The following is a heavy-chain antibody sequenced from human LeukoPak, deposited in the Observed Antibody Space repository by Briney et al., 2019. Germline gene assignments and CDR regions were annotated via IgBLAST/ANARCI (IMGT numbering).Heavy chain of an antibody. CDR3: SKDPVTHYYYYMDV. Sequence: GGSLRLSCAASGFTFSSYAMSWVRQAPAKGLEWVSAIGGSGGSTYYADSVEGRFTISRDNPKKTLYLQMDSLRAEDTAVYYCSKDPVTHYYYYMDVWGKGTTVTVSS. V-gene: IGHV3-23*01. J-gene: IGHJ6*03. CDR1: GFTFSSYA. CDR2: IGGSGGST.